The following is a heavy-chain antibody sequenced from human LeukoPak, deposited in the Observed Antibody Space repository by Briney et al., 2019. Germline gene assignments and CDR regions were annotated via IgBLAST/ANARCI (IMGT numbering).Heavy chain of an antibody. Sequence: GGSLRLSCVVSGFXFSTYAMRWIRQAPGKGLEWVSSISATGGGTAYADSVKGRFTISRDSSKNTLYLQMNSLRAEDTAVYYCAKIRGRFGDWGAFDYWGQGTLVTVSS. D-gene: IGHD3-10*01. CDR3: AKIRGRFGDWGAFDY. CDR2: ISATGGGT. V-gene: IGHV3-23*01. CDR1: GFXFSTYA. J-gene: IGHJ4*02.